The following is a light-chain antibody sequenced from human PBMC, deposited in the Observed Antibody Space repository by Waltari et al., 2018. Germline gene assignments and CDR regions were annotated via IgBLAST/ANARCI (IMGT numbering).Light chain of an antibody. CDR2: WAS. V-gene: IGKV4-1*01. CDR3: QQYYRSRT. J-gene: IGKJ1*01. CDR1: QSVLYNSNDKNY. Sequence: DIVLTQSPDSLAVSLGERPTLSRRSCQSVLYNSNDKNYLAWDQQKPGQPPRLLIYWASTRESGVPDRFSGSGSGTDFTLTISNLQAEDVAVYYCQQYYRSRTFGQGTKVEIK.